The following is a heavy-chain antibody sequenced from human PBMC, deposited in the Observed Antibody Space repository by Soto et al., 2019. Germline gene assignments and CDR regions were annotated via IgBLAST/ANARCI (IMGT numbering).Heavy chain of an antibody. V-gene: IGHV4-34*01. J-gene: IGHJ4*02. CDR1: GGSFSGYY. CDR2: INHSGST. Sequence: QVQLQQWGAGLLKPSETLSLTCAVYGGSFSGYYWSCIRQPPGKGLEWIGEINHSGSTNYNPSLKSRVTISVDTSKNQFSXXXXSXXXXDXXXXXXXXXXXXEPENWGQGTLVTVSS. CDR3: XXXXXXEPEN.